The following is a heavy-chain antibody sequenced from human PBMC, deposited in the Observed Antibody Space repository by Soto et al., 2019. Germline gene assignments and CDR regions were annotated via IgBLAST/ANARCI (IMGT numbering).Heavy chain of an antibody. CDR2: IYYSGST. CDR1: GGSISSSSYY. CDR3: ARQPGYSYGFDYYYYGMDV. D-gene: IGHD5-18*01. Sequence: QLQLQESGPGLVKPSETLSLTCTVSGGSISSSSYYWGWIRQPPGKGLEWIGSIYYSGSTYYNPSLKSRVTISVDTSKNQFSLKLSSVTAADTAVYYCARQPGYSYGFDYYYYGMDVWGQGTTVTVSS. J-gene: IGHJ6*02. V-gene: IGHV4-39*01.